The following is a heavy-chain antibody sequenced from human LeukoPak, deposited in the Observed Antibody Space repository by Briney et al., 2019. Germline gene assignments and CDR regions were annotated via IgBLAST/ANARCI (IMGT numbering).Heavy chain of an antibody. Sequence: ASVKVSCKASGYTFTGYYMHWARQAPGQGLEWMGWINPNSGGTNYAQKFQGRVTMTRDTSISTAYMELSRLRSDDTAVYYCARDLFGDYDFSNDYWGQGTLVTVSS. J-gene: IGHJ4*02. V-gene: IGHV1-2*02. CDR1: GYTFTGYY. CDR2: INPNSGGT. D-gene: IGHD4-17*01. CDR3: ARDLFGDYDFSNDY.